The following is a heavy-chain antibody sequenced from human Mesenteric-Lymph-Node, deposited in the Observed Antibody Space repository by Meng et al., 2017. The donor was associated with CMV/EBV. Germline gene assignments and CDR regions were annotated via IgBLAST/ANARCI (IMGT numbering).Heavy chain of an antibody. CDR2: IRPNSGGT. D-gene: IGHD4/OR15-4a*01. V-gene: IGHV1-2*02. CDR3: ARGRCDTIRRYGENWLDP. J-gene: IGHJ5*02. Sequence: ASVKVSCKTSGYTFTDYYLHWVRQAPGQGPEWLGWIRPNSGGTKYTQKFQGRVTMTRDTSITTAYMELSSLRYDDTAVYFCARGRCDTIRRYGENWLDPWGQGTLVTVSS. CDR1: GYTFTDYY.